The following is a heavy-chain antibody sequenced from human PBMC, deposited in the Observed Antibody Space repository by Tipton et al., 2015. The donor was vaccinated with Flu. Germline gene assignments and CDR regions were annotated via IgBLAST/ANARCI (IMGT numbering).Heavy chain of an antibody. J-gene: IGHJ6*02. D-gene: IGHD5-18*01. CDR1: GYTFTSYD. Sequence: QLVQSGAEVKKPGASVKVSCKASGYTFTSYDINWVRQATGQGLEWMGWMNPNSGNTGYAQKFQGRVTMTRNTSISTAYMELSSLRSEDTAVYYCASGYSYGDYYYYFGMDVWGQGTTVTVSS. CDR2: MNPNSGNT. CDR3: ASGYSYGDYYYYFGMDV. V-gene: IGHV1-8*01.